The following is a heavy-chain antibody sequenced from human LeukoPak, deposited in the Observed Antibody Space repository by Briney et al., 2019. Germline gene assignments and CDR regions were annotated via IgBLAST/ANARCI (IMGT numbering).Heavy chain of an antibody. D-gene: IGHD6-19*01. CDR3: ARVVAVAFDH. Sequence: GGSLRLSCADSGFTVSSNYMSGVRQAPGRGLEWVSVIYSGGSTYYADSVKGRFTISRDNSKNTLYLQMNSLRAEDTAVYYCARVVAVAFDHWGQGTLVTVSS. V-gene: IGHV3-66*01. CDR2: IYSGGST. J-gene: IGHJ4*02. CDR1: GFTVSSNY.